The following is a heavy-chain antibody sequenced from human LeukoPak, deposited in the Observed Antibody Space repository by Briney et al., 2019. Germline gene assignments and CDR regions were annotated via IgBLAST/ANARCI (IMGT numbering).Heavy chain of an antibody. CDR2: ISGNGINT. CDR3: ARDATPRLRSNWFDP. CDR1: GFTFSTYA. Sequence: PGGSLRLSCAASGFTFSTYAMHCVRQAPGKGLEYVSGISGNGINTHYASSVKGRFTISRDNSRNTLYLQMGSLRAGDRAGYYFARDATPRLRSNWFDPWGQGTLVTVSS. D-gene: IGHD2-2*02. V-gene: IGHV3-64*01. J-gene: IGHJ5*02.